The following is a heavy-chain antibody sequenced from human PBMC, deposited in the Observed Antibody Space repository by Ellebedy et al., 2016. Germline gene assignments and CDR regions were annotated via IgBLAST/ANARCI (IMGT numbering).Heavy chain of an antibody. CDR3: ARADYYGSGGAYYGMDV. J-gene: IGHJ6*02. CDR2: ISSSSSYI. CDR1: GLTFSSYS. V-gene: IGHV3-21*01. D-gene: IGHD3-10*01. Sequence: GESLKISCAASGLTFSSYSMNWVRQAPGKGLEWVSSISSSSSYIYYADSVKGRFTISRDNAKNSLYLQMNSLSAEDTAVYYCARADYYGSGGAYYGMDVWGQGTTVTVSS.